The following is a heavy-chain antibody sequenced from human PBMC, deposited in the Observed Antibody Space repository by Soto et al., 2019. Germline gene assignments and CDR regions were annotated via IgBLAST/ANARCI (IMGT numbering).Heavy chain of an antibody. J-gene: IGHJ4*02. D-gene: IGHD4-17*01. V-gene: IGHV4-34*01. CDR1: GGSFSGYY. Sequence: QVQLQQWGAGLLRPSETLSLTCAVSGGSFSGYYWSWIRQPPGKGLEWIGEINRSGSTNYNPSLTCRVTISVDTSKNQFSLKLSSVTAADTAVYYCARGLTNVTTVRYFDYWGQGTLVTVSS. CDR3: ARGLTNVTTVRYFDY. CDR2: INRSGST.